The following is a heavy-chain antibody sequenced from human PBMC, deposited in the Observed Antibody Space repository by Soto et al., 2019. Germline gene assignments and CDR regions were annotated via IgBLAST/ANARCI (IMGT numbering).Heavy chain of an antibody. D-gene: IGHD3-10*01. Sequence: PSETLSLTCAVYGGSFSGYYWSWIRQPPGKGLEWIGEINHSGSTNYNPSLKSRVTISVDTSKNQFSLKLSSVTAADTAVYYCARAWGSVRYYGSWSYYYYYGMDVWGQGTTVTVSS. V-gene: IGHV4-34*01. J-gene: IGHJ6*02. CDR1: GGSFSGYY. CDR3: ARAWGSVRYYGSWSYYYYYGMDV. CDR2: INHSGST.